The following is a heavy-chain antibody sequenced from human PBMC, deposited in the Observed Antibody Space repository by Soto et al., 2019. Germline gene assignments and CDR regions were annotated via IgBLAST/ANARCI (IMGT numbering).Heavy chain of an antibody. D-gene: IGHD6-13*01. Sequence: QVQLVESGGGVVQPGRSLRLSCAASGFSFSSYALYWVRQAPGKGLEWVALISYNGSDEYYADSVKGRFTISRDSSTNTLSLPMNSLRGEDTAVYYCARAPPRGIAAPGTWGSGMDVWGQGTTVTVSS. CDR1: GFSFSSYA. J-gene: IGHJ6*02. CDR3: ARAPPRGIAAPGTWGSGMDV. CDR2: ISYNGSDE. V-gene: IGHV3-30-3*01.